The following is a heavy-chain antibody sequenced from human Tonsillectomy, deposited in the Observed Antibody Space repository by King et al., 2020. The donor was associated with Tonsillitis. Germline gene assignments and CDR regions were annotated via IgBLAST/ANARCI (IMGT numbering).Heavy chain of an antibody. CDR2: IYYSGNT. D-gene: IGHD5-18*01. CDR3: AREREYTYGSTFDY. V-gene: IGHV4-59*01. J-gene: IGHJ4*02. Sequence: VQLQESGPGLVKPSETLSLTCTVSSGSISNYYWSLIRHPPGKGLEWIGYIYYSGNTNYNPSLKSRVTISVDTSKNQFSLKLSSVTAADTAVYYCAREREYTYGSTFDYWGQGTLVTVSS. CDR1: SGSISNYY.